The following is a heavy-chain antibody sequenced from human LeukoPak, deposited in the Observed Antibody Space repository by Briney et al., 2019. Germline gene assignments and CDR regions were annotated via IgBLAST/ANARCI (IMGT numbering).Heavy chain of an antibody. CDR2: IYYSGNT. D-gene: IGHD2-15*01. CDR3: ARTYCSGGSCHFDY. Sequence: PSETLSLTCTVSGGSIGNYNWSWIRQPPGKGLEWIGYIYYSGNTDSNPSLKSRVTISVDTSKNQFSLKLSSVTAADTAVYYCARTYCSGGSCHFDYWGQGTLVTVSS. V-gene: IGHV4-59*08. CDR1: GGSIGNYN. J-gene: IGHJ4*02.